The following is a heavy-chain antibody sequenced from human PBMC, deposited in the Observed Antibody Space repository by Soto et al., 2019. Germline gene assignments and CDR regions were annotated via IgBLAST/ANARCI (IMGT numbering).Heavy chain of an antibody. Sequence: GGSLRLSCAASGFTFSSYAMSWVRQAPGKGLEWVSAISGSGGSTYYADSVKGRFTISRDNSKNTLYLQMDSLRAEDTAVYYCAKDPSQQLVQSWGQGTLVTVSS. CDR3: AKDPSQQLVQS. CDR2: ISGSGGST. D-gene: IGHD6-13*01. V-gene: IGHV3-23*01. J-gene: IGHJ4*02. CDR1: GFTFSSYA.